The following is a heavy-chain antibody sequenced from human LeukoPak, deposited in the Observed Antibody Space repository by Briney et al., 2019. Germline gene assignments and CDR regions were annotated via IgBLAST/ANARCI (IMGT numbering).Heavy chain of an antibody. Sequence: SETLSLTCTVSGGSISSCYWSWIRQPAGKGLEWIGRIYTSGSTNYNPSLKSRVTMSVDTSKNQFSLKLSSVTAADTAVYYCARDARGSYCSGGSCYRNYYYYGMDVWGQGTTVTVSS. CDR1: GGSISSCY. CDR2: IYTSGST. V-gene: IGHV4-4*07. CDR3: ARDARGSYCSGGSCYRNYYYYGMDV. D-gene: IGHD2-15*01. J-gene: IGHJ6*02.